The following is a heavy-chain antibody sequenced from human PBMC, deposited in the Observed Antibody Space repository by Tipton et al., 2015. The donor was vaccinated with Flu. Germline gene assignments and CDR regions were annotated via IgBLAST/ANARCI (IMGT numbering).Heavy chain of an antibody. CDR2: ISSSGST. J-gene: IGHJ2*01. CDR1: GVSNGTYY. V-gene: IGHV4-59*01. Sequence: GLVKPSETLSLTCTVSGVSNGTYYWTWIRQPLGKGLDYIGQISSSGSTNNNPSLKSRVTMSLDTSRNQVSLQLTSVTAADSAVYYCARMRARGCTLGVCYLWYFDLWGRGTPVTVSS. CDR3: ARMRARGCTLGVCYLWYFDL. D-gene: IGHD2-8*01.